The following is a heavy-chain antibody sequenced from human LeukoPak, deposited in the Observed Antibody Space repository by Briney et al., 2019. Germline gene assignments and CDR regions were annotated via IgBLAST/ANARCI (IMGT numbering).Heavy chain of an antibody. CDR3: AKNYYYDSSGYWKTYYFDY. V-gene: IGHV3-23*01. J-gene: IGHJ4*02. CDR2: ISGSGGST. Sequence: GGSLRLSCAASGFTFSSYGMSWVRQAPGKGLEWVSAISGSGGSTYYADSVKGRFTISRDNSKNTLYLQMNSLRAEDTAVYYCAKNYYYDSSGYWKTYYFDYWGQGTLVTVSS. CDR1: GFTFSSYG. D-gene: IGHD3-22*01.